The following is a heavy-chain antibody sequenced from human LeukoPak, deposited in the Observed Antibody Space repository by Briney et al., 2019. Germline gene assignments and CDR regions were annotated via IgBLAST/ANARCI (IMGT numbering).Heavy chain of an antibody. V-gene: IGHV4-4*07. D-gene: IGHD3-10*01. CDR1: GGSISSYY. Sequence: SETLSLTCTVSGGSISSYYWSWIRQPAGKGLEWIGRIYPSGSTTYNPSLKSRVTMSVHTSRNQFSLKLTSVTAADTAVYYCARGQTGVNFYYGLDVWGQGTLVTVSS. CDR3: ARGQTGVNFYYGLDV. CDR2: IYPSGST. J-gene: IGHJ6*02.